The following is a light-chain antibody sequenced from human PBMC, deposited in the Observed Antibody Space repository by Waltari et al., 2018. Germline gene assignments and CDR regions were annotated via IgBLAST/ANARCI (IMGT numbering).Light chain of an antibody. CDR3: YSKDTDGGSQGK. CDR1: GLPKQY. CDR2: DDN. V-gene: IGLV3-10*01. Sequence: YDLTQPPSVSVSPGQTAAITLSGDGLPKQYTFCYKQKSGQAPVLVMYDDNKRPSGIPGRFSGSSAGTVATLTITGAQVDDEADYYCYSKDTDGGSQGKIGGGTKLTVL. J-gene: IGLJ2*01.